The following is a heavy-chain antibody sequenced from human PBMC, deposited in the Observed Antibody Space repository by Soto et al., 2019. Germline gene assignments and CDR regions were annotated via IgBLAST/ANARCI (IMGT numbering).Heavy chain of an antibody. CDR3: ARVFPRATTDYWRRNYYVSLGCFDI. J-gene: IGHJ3*02. CDR1: GYTFTSYY. CDR2: INPSGDST. Sequence: ASVKVSYKASGYTFTSYYMYWVRQAPGQGLEWMGIINPSGDSTSYAQKLQGRVTMTRDTSTSTVYMELSSLRSEDTAVYYCARVFPRATTDYWRRNYYVSLGCFDIWGQGTMVTVSS. D-gene: IGHD1-26*01. V-gene: IGHV1-46*01.